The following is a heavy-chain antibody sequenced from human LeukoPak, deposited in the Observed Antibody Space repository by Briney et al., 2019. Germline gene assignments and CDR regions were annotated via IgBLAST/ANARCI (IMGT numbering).Heavy chain of an antibody. CDR2: ISGSGGST. Sequence: GGSLRLSCAASGFTFSSYAMSWVRQAPGKGLEWVSAISGSGGSTYYAVSVKGRFTISRDNSKTTLYLKMNSLRAEDTAVYYCAKEARITIFGVVIRYYFDYWGQGTLVTVSS. D-gene: IGHD3-3*01. CDR1: GFTFSSYA. J-gene: IGHJ4*02. V-gene: IGHV3-23*01. CDR3: AKEARITIFGVVIRYYFDY.